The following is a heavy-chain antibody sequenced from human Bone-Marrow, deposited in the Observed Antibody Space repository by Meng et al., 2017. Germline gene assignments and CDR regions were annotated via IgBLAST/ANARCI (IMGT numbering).Heavy chain of an antibody. J-gene: IGHJ6*02. Sequence: ASVKVSCKASGYTFTSYGISWVRRAPGQGLEWMGWISAYNGNTNYAQKLQGRVTMTTDTSTSTAYMELRSLRSDDTAVYYCARDSLRSGWYRLYYYYYGMDVWGQGTTVTVSS. D-gene: IGHD6-19*01. V-gene: IGHV1-18*01. CDR3: ARDSLRSGWYRLYYYYYGMDV. CDR2: ISAYNGNT. CDR1: GYTFTSYG.